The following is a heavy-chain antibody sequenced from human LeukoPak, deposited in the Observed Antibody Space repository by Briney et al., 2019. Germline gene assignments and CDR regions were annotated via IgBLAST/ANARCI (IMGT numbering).Heavy chain of an antibody. V-gene: IGHV3-33*01. CDR1: GFTFSSYG. J-gene: IGHJ5*02. CDR2: IWDDGITK. Sequence: PGGSLRLSCAASGFTFSSYGMHWVRQAPGKGLEWVAVIWDDGITKHYADSVKGRFTISRDNSKNTLYLQINSLRAEDTAVYYCSRGGYGDYNNWFDPWGQGTLVIVSS. D-gene: IGHD4-17*01. CDR3: SRGGYGDYNNWFDP.